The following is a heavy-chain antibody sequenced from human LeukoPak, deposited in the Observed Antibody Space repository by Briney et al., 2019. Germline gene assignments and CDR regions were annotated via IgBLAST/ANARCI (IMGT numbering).Heavy chain of an antibody. CDR3: ARDPTYSGRNRLGALDL. Sequence: GGSLRLSCAASGFTFSSSAMNWVRQAPGKGLEWVANIKADGSEKYDVDSVKGRFTISRDNAKNSLYLQMNSLRAEDTAVYYCARDPTYSGRNRLGALDLWGQGTLVTVSS. D-gene: IGHD1-26*01. CDR2: IKADGSEK. J-gene: IGHJ4*02. CDR1: GFTFSSSA. V-gene: IGHV3-7*01.